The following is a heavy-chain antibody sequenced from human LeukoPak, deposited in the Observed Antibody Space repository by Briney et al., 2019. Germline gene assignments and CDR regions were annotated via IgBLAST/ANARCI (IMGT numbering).Heavy chain of an antibody. J-gene: IGHJ6*03. CDR1: GFVFSSFA. D-gene: IGHD3-3*01. CDR3: ASAPLFCFGASCPYYMDV. Sequence: PGGSLRLSCAASGFVFSSFAMHWVRQAPGKGLGWVAIAWADGSNKYYGDSVKGRFTITRDNYKDTLFLEMSSLRAEDTAVYYCASAPLFCFGASCPYYMDVWGKGTTVTVSS. CDR2: AWADGSNK. V-gene: IGHV3-33*01.